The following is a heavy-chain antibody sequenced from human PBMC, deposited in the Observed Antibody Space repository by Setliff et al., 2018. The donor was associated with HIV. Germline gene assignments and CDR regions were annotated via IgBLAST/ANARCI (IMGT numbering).Heavy chain of an antibody. D-gene: IGHD3-16*01. CDR3: ASDGGGPGDYYYYYMDV. CDR2: INPKSGGT. V-gene: IGHV1-2*02. J-gene: IGHJ6*03. Sequence: ASVKVSCKASGYAFTDYYMHWVRQAPGQGLEWMGWINPKSGGTNSALKFQGRVTMTRDTSISTAYMELSRLRSDDTAVYYCASDGGGPGDYYYYYMDVWAKRDHGHRLL. CDR1: GYAFTDYY.